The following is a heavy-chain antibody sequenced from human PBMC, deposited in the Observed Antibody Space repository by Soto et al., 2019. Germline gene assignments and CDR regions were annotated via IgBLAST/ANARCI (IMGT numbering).Heavy chain of an antibody. V-gene: IGHV1-8*01. J-gene: IGHJ6*02. Sequence: QVQLVQTGAEVKKPGASVKGSCKASGSTVTSYDINWVRQATGQGLEWMGWMNPNSGNKAYAQKIQGRVTMTRNTSISTAYMELSSLRSEDTAVYYCAREITDYGMDVWGQGTTVTVSS. D-gene: IGHD1-20*01. CDR1: GSTVTSYD. CDR2: MNPNSGNK. CDR3: AREITDYGMDV.